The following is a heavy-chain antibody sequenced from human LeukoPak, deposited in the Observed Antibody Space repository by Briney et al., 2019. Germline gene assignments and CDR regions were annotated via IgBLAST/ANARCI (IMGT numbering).Heavy chain of an antibody. CDR3: ARNNGMDV. CDR2: VNRDGSET. Sequence: GGSLRLSCAASGFALSSHWMTWVRQVPGRGPEWVANVNRDGSETYYLDSVKGRFTISKDNAKNSLYLQTNSLRAEDTALYHCARNNGMDVWGQGTTVIVSS. J-gene: IGHJ6*02. CDR1: GFALSSHW. V-gene: IGHV3-7*03.